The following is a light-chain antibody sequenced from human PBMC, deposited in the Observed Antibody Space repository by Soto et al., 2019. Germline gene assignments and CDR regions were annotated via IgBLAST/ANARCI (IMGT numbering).Light chain of an antibody. V-gene: IGKV1-6*01. CDR2: AAS. Sequence: AIQMTQSPSSLSASVGDRVTITCRASQGIADDLGWYQQKPGKAPKLLIYAASSLQSGVPLRFSGSGSGTDFTLTISGLQPEDCAPYYCLQNFNFPWTFGQGTKVESK. CDR3: LQNFNFPWT. CDR1: QGIADD. J-gene: IGKJ1*01.